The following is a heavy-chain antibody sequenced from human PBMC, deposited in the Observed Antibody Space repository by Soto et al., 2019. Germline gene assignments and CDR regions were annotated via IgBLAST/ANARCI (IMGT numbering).Heavy chain of an antibody. CDR2: IYYSGST. CDR1: GGSISSGGYY. V-gene: IGHV4-31*03. D-gene: IGHD3-10*01. Sequence: QVQLQESGPGLVKPSQTLSLTCTVSGGSISSGGYYWSWIRQHPGKGLEWIGYIYYSGSTYYNPSRKSRVTISVDTSKNQFSLKLSSVTAADTAVYYCASLSFGCRRFGSCYFDYWGQGTLVTVSS. CDR3: ASLSFGCRRFGSCYFDY. J-gene: IGHJ4*02.